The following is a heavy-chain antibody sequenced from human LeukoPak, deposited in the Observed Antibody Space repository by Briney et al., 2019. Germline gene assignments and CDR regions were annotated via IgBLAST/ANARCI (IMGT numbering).Heavy chain of an antibody. D-gene: IGHD1-26*01. CDR3: ARDREVGAPGAFDY. CDR2: ISSSSSYI. CDR1: GFTFSSYS. V-gene: IGHV3-21*01. J-gene: IGHJ4*02. Sequence: GGSLRLSCAASGFTFSSYSMNWVRQAPGKGLEWVSSISSSSSYIYYADSVKGRFTISRDNAKNSLYLQMNSLRAEDTAVYYCARDREVGAPGAFDYWGQGTLVTVSS.